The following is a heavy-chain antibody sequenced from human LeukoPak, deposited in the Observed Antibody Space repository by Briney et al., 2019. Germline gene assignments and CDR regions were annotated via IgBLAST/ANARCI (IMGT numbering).Heavy chain of an antibody. Sequence: GGSLRLSCAASGFTFSSYWMSWVRQAPGKGLEWVANINQDGSEEYYVDSVKGRFTISRDNAKNSLYLQMNSLRAEDTAVYYCARRAVVPSANYYYYGMDVWGQGTTVTVSS. V-gene: IGHV3-7*05. D-gene: IGHD4-23*01. CDR1: GFTFSSYW. J-gene: IGHJ6*02. CDR2: INQDGSEE. CDR3: ARRAVVPSANYYYYGMDV.